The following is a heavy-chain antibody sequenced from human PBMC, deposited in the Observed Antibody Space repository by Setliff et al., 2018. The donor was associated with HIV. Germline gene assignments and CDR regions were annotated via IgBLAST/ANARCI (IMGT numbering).Heavy chain of an antibody. CDR3: AHSDSYYDSGSSAS. D-gene: IGHD3-10*01. Sequence: SGPTLVNPTQTLTLTCTFSGFSLSNTRMGVSWIRQPPGKALEWLAVIYWDDDKRYSPSLKTRLTITKDASKNHVVLTMTNMDPVDTATYYCAHSDSYYDSGSSASWGRGTLVTVSS. CDR1: GFSLSNTRMG. V-gene: IGHV2-5*08. J-gene: IGHJ5*02. CDR2: IYWDDDK.